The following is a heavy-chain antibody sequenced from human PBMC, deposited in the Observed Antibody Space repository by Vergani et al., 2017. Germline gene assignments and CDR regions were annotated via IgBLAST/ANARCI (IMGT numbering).Heavy chain of an antibody. CDR2: TYTSGST. Sequence: QVQLQESGPGLVKPSQTLSLTCTVSGGSISSGSYYWSWIRQPAGKGLEWIGRTYTSGSTNYNPSLKSRVTITVDTSKNQFSLKLSSVTAADTAVYSCARYPIAAAGNIYFDLWGRGTLVTVSS. J-gene: IGHJ2*01. CDR3: ARYPIAAAGNIYFDL. D-gene: IGHD6-13*01. CDR1: GGSISSGSYY. V-gene: IGHV4-61*02.